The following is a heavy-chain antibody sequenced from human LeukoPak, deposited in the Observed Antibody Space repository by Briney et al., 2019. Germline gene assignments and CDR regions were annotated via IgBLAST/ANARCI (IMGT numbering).Heavy chain of an antibody. J-gene: IGHJ3*02. Sequence: GRSLRLSCAASGFTFSSYAMHWVRQAPGKGLEWVAFISYDGRNKYYADSVKGRFTISRDNSKNTLYLQMNSLRAEDTAVYYCARDSRITMVRGVIPGAFDIWGQGTMVTVSS. CDR1: GFTFSSYA. V-gene: IGHV3-30*14. CDR2: ISYDGRNK. CDR3: ARDSRITMVRGVIPGAFDI. D-gene: IGHD3-10*01.